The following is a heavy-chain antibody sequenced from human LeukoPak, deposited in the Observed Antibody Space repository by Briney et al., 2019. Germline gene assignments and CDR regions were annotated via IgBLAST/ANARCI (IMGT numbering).Heavy chain of an antibody. CDR2: IYYSGST. J-gene: IGHJ5*02. D-gene: IGHD6-19*01. Sequence: SETLSLTCTVSGGSISSYYWSWIRQPPGKGLEWIRYIYYSGSTNYNPSLKSRVTISVDTSKNQFSLKLSSVTAADTAVYYCARGPYSSGWYSYNWFDPWGQGTLVTVSS. CDR1: GGSISSYY. CDR3: ARGPYSSGWYSYNWFDP. V-gene: IGHV4-59*01.